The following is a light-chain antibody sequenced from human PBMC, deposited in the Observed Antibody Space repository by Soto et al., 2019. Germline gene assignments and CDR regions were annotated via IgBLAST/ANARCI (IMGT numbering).Light chain of an antibody. V-gene: IGLV2-14*03. Sequence: QSALTQPASVSGSPGQSITISCTGSSVDVGDYNSVSWYQQHPGKAPKVMIYHVTIRASGVSNRFSGSKSGNTASLTISGLQAEDEADYYCISYSHSPPSYVLGTGPKV. CDR1: SVDVGDYNS. CDR3: ISYSHSPPSYV. J-gene: IGLJ1*01. CDR2: HVT.